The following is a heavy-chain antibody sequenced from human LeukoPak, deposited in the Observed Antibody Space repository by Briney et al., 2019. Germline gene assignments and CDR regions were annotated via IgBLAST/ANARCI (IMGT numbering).Heavy chain of an antibody. Sequence: SETLSLTCTVSGGSISSYYWSWIRQPPGKGLEWIGYIYYSGSTNYNPSLKSRVTISVDTSKNQFSLKLSSVTAADTAVYYCARLTTVYEYFDYWGQGTLVTVSS. CDR3: ARLTTVYEYFDY. CDR2: IYYSGST. V-gene: IGHV4-59*12. J-gene: IGHJ4*02. CDR1: GGSISSYY. D-gene: IGHD4-11*01.